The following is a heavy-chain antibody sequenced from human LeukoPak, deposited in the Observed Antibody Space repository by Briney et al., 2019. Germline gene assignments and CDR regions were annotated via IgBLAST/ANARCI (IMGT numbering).Heavy chain of an antibody. V-gene: IGHV3-9*01. CDR2: ISWNSGSI. CDR1: GFTFSSYA. Sequence: GGSLRLSCAASGFTFSSYAMHWVRQAPGKGLEWVSGISWNSGSIGYADSVKGRFTISRDNAKTSLYLQMNSLRAEDTALYYCAKDLGPGSMATSPGFDYWGQGTLVTASS. CDR3: AKDLGPGSMATSPGFDY. D-gene: IGHD5-24*01. J-gene: IGHJ4*02.